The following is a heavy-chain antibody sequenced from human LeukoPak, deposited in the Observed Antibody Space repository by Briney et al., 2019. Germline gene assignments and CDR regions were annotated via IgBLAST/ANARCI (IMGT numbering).Heavy chain of an antibody. V-gene: IGHV1-8*01. Sequence: ASVKVSCKASGYTFTSYDINWARQATGQGLEWMGWMNPNSGNTGYAQKFQGRVTMTRNTSISTAYMELSSLRSEDTAVYYCARGKRRGAAAGMGLSYWGQGTLVTVSS. J-gene: IGHJ4*02. D-gene: IGHD6-13*01. CDR3: ARGKRRGAAAGMGLSY. CDR1: GYTFTSYD. CDR2: MNPNSGNT.